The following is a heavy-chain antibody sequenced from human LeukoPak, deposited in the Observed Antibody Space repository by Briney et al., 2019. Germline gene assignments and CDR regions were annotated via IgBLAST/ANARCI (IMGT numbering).Heavy chain of an antibody. D-gene: IGHD3-22*01. J-gene: IGHJ4*02. CDR3: AREDDEYYDSSGYPY. CDR2: SSSSGSTI. Sequence: GGSLRLSCAASGFTFSDYYMSWIRQAPGKGLEWVSYSSSSGSTIYYADSVKGRFTISRDNAKNSLYLQMNSLRAKDTAVYYCAREDDEYYDSSGYPYWGQGTLVTVSS. CDR1: GFTFSDYY. V-gene: IGHV3-11*04.